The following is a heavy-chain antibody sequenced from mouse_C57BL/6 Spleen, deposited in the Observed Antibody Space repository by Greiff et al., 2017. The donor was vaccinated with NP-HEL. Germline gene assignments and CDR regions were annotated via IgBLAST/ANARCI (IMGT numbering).Heavy chain of an antibody. D-gene: IGHD1-1*01. CDR3: ARAGTTVVPYWYFDV. V-gene: IGHV1-50*01. J-gene: IGHJ1*03. CDR2: IDPSDSYT. Sequence: QVQLQQPGAELVKPGASVKLSCKASGYTFTSYWMQWVKQRPGQGLEWIGEIDPSDSYTNYNQKFKGKATLTVDTSSITAYMQLSSLTSEDSAVYYCARAGTTVVPYWYFDVWGTGTTVTVSS. CDR1: GYTFTSYW.